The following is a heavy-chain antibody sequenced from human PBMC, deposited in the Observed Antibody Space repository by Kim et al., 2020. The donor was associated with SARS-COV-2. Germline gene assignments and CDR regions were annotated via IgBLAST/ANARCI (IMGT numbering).Heavy chain of an antibody. D-gene: IGHD2-2*01. J-gene: IGHJ3*02. CDR2: FDPEDGET. V-gene: IGHV1-24*01. Sequence: ASVKVSCKVSGYTLTELSMHWVRQAPGKGLEWMGGFDPEDGETIYAQKFQGRVTMTEDTSTDTAYMELSSLRSEDTAVYYCATDFLPIVVGPATHYGAFDIWGQGTMVTVSS. CDR1: GYTLTELS. CDR3: ATDFLPIVVGPATHYGAFDI.